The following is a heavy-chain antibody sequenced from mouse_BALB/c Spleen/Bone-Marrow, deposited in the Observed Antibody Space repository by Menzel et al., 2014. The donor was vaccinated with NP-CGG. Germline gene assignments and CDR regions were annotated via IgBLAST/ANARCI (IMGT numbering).Heavy chain of an antibody. Sequence: QVHVKQSGAELAKPGASVKMSCKASGYTFTSYWMHWIKQRPGQGLEWIGYITPSTGYIEYNQKFKDKATLTADKSSSTAYMQLSSPTSEDSAVYYCARPRFAYWGQGTLVTVSA. V-gene: IGHV1-7*01. CDR2: ITPSTGYI. CDR3: ARPRFAY. J-gene: IGHJ3*01. CDR1: GYTFTSYW.